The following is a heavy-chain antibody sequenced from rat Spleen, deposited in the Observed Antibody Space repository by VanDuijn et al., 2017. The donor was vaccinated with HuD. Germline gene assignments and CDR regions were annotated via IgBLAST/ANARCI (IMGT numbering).Heavy chain of an antibody. Sequence: EVQLVESGGGLVQPGRSLKLSCATSGFTFSDCYMAWVRQTPTKGLEWVATIDSDGSRTYYRDSVKGRFTISRDNGKSTLYLEMDSLGSEDMATYYCVRQGYLRDWYFDFWGPGTMVTVSS. J-gene: IGHJ1*01. CDR2: IDSDGSRT. D-gene: IGHD2-5*01. CDR1: GFTFSDCY. CDR3: VRQGYLRDWYFDF. V-gene: IGHV5-7*01.